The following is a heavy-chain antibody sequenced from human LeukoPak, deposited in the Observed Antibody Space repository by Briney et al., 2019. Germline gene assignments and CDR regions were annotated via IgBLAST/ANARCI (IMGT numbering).Heavy chain of an antibody. CDR3: AREKYFRIGRFDRAYLDD. CDR2: ISTGNGNT. Sequence: GASVKVSCKASASTFTTYAIHWGRQAPGQGLGWVGWISTGNGNTRYSKAFQDRFTITRDTSASTVYMELSGLRSEDMAVYYCAREKYFRIGRFDRAYLDDWGQGTLVTVSS. V-gene: IGHV1-3*03. CDR1: ASTFTTYA. D-gene: IGHD3-10*01. J-gene: IGHJ4*02.